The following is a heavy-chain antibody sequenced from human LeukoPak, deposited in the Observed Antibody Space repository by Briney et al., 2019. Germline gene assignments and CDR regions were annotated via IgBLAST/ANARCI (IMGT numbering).Heavy chain of an antibody. J-gene: IGHJ6*02. CDR3: ARDQGPASITYYDFWSGYFRLFGMDV. CDR1: GFTFSSYA. V-gene: IGHV3-64*01. CDR2: ISSNGGST. D-gene: IGHD3-3*01. Sequence: GGSLRLSCAASGFTFSSYAMHWVRQAPGKGLEYVSAISSNGGSTYYANSVKGRFTISRDNSKNTLYLQMGSLRAEDMAVYYCARDQGPASITYYDFWSGYFRLFGMDVWGQGTTVTVSS.